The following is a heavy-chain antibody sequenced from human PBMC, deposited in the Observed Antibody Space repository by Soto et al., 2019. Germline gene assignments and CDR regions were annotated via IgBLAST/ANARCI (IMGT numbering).Heavy chain of an antibody. CDR1: GYTFTSYD. Sequence: QVQLVQSGAEVKKPGASVKVSCKASGYTFTSYDINWVRQATGQGLEWMGWMNPNSGNTGYAQKFQGRVTMTRNTSISTDYMELSSLRCEDTAVYYCARGRVTHTFRVYYYYYMDVWGTGTTVTVSS. CDR2: MNPNSGNT. J-gene: IGHJ6*03. D-gene: IGHD2-21*02. CDR3: ARGRVTHTFRVYYYYYMDV. V-gene: IGHV1-8*01.